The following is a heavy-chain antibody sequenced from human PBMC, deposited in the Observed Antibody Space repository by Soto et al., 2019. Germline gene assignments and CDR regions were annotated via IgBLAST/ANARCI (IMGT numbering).Heavy chain of an antibody. V-gene: IGHV1-2*04. Sequence: QVQLVQSGAEVKKPGASVKVSCKASGYTFTGSYIHWVRQAPGQGLEWMGWINPNSGGTNYAQKFQGWVTMTRDTSISTAYRELSRLKSDDTAVYYCAIAVDAGMFTEGLYSYYCMDVWGQGTTVTVSS. CDR1: GYTFTGSY. D-gene: IGHD5-18*01. CDR2: INPNSGGT. CDR3: AIAVDAGMFTEGLYSYYCMDV. J-gene: IGHJ6*02.